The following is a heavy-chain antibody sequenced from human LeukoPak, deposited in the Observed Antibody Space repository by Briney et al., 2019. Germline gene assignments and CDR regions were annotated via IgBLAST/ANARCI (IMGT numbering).Heavy chain of an antibody. V-gene: IGHV4-34*01. CDR2: INHSGST. D-gene: IGHD7-27*01. CDR1: GGSFSGYY. J-gene: IGHJ4*02. CDR3: ARLAWGRLDY. Sequence: PSETLSLTCTVYGGSFSGYYWSWIRQPPGKGLEWIGEINHSGSTNYNASLKSRVTISVDTSKNQFSLKLSSVTAADTAVYYCARLAWGRLDYWGQGTLVTVSS.